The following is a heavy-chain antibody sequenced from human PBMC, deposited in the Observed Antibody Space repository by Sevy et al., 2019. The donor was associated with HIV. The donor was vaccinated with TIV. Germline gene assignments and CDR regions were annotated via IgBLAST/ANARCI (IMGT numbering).Heavy chain of an antibody. CDR1: GRTLTQLS. Sequence: ASVKVSCKDSGRTLTQLSIHWVRQAPGKGLEWMGTFDPEDDEKIYAQKFQGRVTMTEDTSTDTAYMELSRLRSEDTAVYYCATTKDYYESSGYPSDYWGQGTLVTVSS. D-gene: IGHD5-12*01. V-gene: IGHV1-24*01. CDR2: FDPEDDEK. J-gene: IGHJ4*02. CDR3: ATTKDYYESSGYPSDY.